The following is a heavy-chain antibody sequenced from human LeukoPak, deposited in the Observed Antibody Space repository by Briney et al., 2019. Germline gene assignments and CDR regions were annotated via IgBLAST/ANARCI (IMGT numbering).Heavy chain of an antibody. J-gene: IGHJ6*03. CDR2: ISGSGGST. D-gene: IGHD6-6*01. CDR3: AKCPGGSSSSYMDV. Sequence: GGSLRLSCAASGFTFSSYAMSWVRQAPGKGLEWVSAISGSGGSTYYADSVKGRFTISRDNSKNTLYLQMNSLRAEDTAVYYCAKCPGGSSSSYMDVWGKGTTVTVSS. V-gene: IGHV3-23*01. CDR1: GFTFSSYA.